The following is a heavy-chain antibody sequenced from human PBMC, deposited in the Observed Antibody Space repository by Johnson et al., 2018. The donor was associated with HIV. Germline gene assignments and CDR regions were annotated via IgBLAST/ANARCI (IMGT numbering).Heavy chain of an antibody. CDR3: ARDQRSSGLNDQTDAFDI. J-gene: IGHJ3*02. CDR2: ISWNSGSI. V-gene: IGHV3-9*01. D-gene: IGHD6-19*01. Sequence: LLVESGVGLVQPGRSLRLSCAASAFPFDDYAMHWVRQAPGKGLEWVSGISWNSGSIGYADSVKGRFTISRDNAKNSLYLQMNSLRAEDTAVYYCARDQRSSGLNDQTDAFDIWGQGTMVTVSS. CDR1: AFPFDDYA.